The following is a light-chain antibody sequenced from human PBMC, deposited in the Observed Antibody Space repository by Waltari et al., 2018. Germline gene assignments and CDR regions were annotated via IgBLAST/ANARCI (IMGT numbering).Light chain of an antibody. Sequence: DIVMTQSPDSLAVSLGERATINCKSRQSVLYSSNNKDYLAWYQQKPGQPPKLLIYWASTRESGVPDRFSGSGSGTDFTLTISSLQAEDVAVYYCQQYYSTRNTFGQGTKLEIK. V-gene: IGKV4-1*01. J-gene: IGKJ2*01. CDR1: QSVLYSSNNKDY. CDR2: WAS. CDR3: QQYYSTRNT.